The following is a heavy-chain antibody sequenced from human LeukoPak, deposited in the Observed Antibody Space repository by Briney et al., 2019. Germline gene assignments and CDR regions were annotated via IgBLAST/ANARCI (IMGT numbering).Heavy chain of an antibody. CDR1: GFTFSNYA. CDR2: IASSGGST. Sequence: GGSLRLSCTASGFTFSNYAMSWVRQAPGRGLEWVSAIASSGGSTYYADSVKGRFTNSRDNSKNTLYLQMNSLRAEDTAVYYCAKVNYDFWSGYHTGAVGGFDYWGQGTLVTVSS. J-gene: IGHJ4*02. D-gene: IGHD3-3*01. V-gene: IGHV3-23*01. CDR3: AKVNYDFWSGYHTGAVGGFDY.